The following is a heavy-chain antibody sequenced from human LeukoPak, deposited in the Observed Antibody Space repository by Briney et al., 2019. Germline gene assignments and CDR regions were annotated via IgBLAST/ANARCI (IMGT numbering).Heavy chain of an antibody. CDR3: ARTPGYSYGPTYYFDY. CDR2: MNPNSGNT. D-gene: IGHD5-18*01. Sequence: GASVKVSCKASGYTFTSYDINWVRQATGQGLEWMGWMNPNSGNTGYAQKFQGRVTITADKSTSTAYMELSSLRSEDTAVYYCARTPGYSYGPTYYFDYWGQGTLVTVSS. CDR1: GYTFTSYD. J-gene: IGHJ4*02. V-gene: IGHV1-8*01.